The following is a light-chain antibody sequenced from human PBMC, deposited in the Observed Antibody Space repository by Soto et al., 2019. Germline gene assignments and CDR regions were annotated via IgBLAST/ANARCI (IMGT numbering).Light chain of an antibody. V-gene: IGLV2-23*01. CDR2: EDS. Sequence: QSALTQPASVSGSPGQSITISCTGTSSDVGSYNLVSWYQQHPGKAPKLMIYEDSKRPSGVSNRFSGSKSVNTASLTISGLQAEDEADYYCCSYAGSITWVFGGGTKLTVL. J-gene: IGLJ3*02. CDR1: SSDVGSYNL. CDR3: CSYAGSITWV.